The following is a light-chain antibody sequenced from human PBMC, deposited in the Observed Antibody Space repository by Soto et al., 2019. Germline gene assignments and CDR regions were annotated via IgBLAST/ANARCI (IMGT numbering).Light chain of an antibody. Sequence: ELVLTQSPATLTLSPGERATLSCRSSHRIRRYYAWYQEKRGQAPRLLIYDSSNRATGSPARFSGRVSGTDFTLTISSLEPDDFTVYYCQQFSSYPLTFGGRTKVDI. CDR3: QQFSSYPLT. CDR2: DSS. CDR1: HRIRRY. V-gene: IGKV3-11*01. J-gene: IGKJ4*01.